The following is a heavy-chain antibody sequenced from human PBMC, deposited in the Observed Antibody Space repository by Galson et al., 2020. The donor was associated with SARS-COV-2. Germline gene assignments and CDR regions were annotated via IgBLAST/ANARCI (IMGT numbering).Heavy chain of an antibody. CDR2: TYYRSQWST. Sequence: SQTLSLTCSISGDSVSSNSAAWNWIRQSPSRGLEWLGRTYYRSQWSTDYAVSVKSRITINPDTSKNQFSLQLNSVTPEDTAIYYCAGSVAGAGSLHIWGQGTMVIVSS. V-gene: IGHV6-1*01. CDR3: AGSVAGAGSLHI. J-gene: IGHJ3*02. D-gene: IGHD6-19*01. CDR1: GDSVSSNSAA.